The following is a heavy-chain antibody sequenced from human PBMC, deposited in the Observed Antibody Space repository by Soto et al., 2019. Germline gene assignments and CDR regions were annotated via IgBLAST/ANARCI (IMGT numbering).Heavy chain of an antibody. CDR2: INPSGRTT. CDR1: GFTFSKYY. CDR3: ARDLDVTTVTTSFDS. D-gene: IGHD4-17*01. V-gene: IGHV1-46*01. Sequence: QVQLVQSGAEVKKPGASVKVACKTSGFTFSKYYMHWVRQAPGQGLEWVGVINPSGRTTSYAQKFLGRVTVTRDASTPTGYMELNSLRSGDTDVYYCARDLDVTTVTTSFDSWGQGTLVTVSS. J-gene: IGHJ4*02.